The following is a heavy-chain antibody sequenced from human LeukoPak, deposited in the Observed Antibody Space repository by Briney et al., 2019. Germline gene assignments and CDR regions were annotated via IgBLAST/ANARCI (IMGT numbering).Heavy chain of an antibody. V-gene: IGHV4-39*07. Sequence: SETLSLTCTVCGGSISSSSYYWGWIRQPPGKGLEWIGSIYYSGSTYYNPSLKSRVTISVDTSKNQFSLKLSSVTAADTAVYYCAHGDPRSIDYWGQGTLVTVSS. CDR2: IYYSGST. CDR1: GGSISSSSYY. CDR3: AHGDPRSIDY. D-gene: IGHD4-17*01. J-gene: IGHJ4*02.